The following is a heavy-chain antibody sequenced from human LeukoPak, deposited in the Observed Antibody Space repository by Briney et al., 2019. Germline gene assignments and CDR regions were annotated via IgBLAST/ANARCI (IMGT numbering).Heavy chain of an antibody. CDR3: ANDDGGTNWFDP. V-gene: IGHV3-23*01. Sequence: GGSLRLSCAASGFTFSSYAMSWVRQAPGKGLEWVSAISGSGGSTYYADSVKGRFTISRDNSKNTLYLQMNSLRAEDTAVYYCANDDGGTNWFDPWGQGTLVTVSS. CDR2: ISGSGGST. CDR1: GFTFSSYA. J-gene: IGHJ5*02.